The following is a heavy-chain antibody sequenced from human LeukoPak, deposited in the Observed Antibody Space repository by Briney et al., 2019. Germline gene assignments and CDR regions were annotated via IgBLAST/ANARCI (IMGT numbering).Heavy chain of an antibody. CDR1: GGSFSDYY. J-gene: IGHJ4*02. CDR2: INHSGST. V-gene: IGHV4-34*09. Sequence: PSETLSLTCAFYGGSFSDYYWSWIRQPPGKGLEWIGEINHSGSTYYSPSLKSRVTMSVDTSKNQFSLTLISVTAADTAVYFCARAAPNYYDSSGSLRNPYFDYWGQGTLVTVSS. CDR3: ARAAPNYYDSSGSLRNPYFDY. D-gene: IGHD3-22*01.